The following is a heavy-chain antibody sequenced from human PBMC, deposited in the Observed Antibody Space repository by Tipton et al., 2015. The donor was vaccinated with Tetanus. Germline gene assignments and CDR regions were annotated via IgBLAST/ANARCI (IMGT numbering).Heavy chain of an antibody. CDR1: GYDFTKYS. CDR3: ARLHLRTFASSSGY. V-gene: IGHV5-51*01. CDR2: IYPGDSDT. J-gene: IGHJ4*02. D-gene: IGHD6-6*01. Sequence: QLVQSGAEMKKPGESLKISCQASGYDFTKYSIAWVRQMPGKGLEWMGIIYPGDSDTRYSPSFHGHVTMSADKSINTAYLQWSSLKASDTAMYFCARLHLRTFASSSGYWGQGTMVTVSS.